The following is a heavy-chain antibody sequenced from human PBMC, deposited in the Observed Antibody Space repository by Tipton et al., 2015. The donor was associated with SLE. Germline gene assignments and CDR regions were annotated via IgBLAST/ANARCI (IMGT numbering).Heavy chain of an antibody. CDR3: AGPSSGSYWIYYFDY. V-gene: IGHV4-39*01. CDR2: IYYSGST. J-gene: IGHJ4*02. CDR1: GVSISSGGYY. D-gene: IGHD3-10*01. Sequence: TLSLTCTVSGVSISSGGYYWGWIRQPPGKGLEWIGSIYYSGSTYYNPSLKSRVTISVDTSKNQFSLKLSSVTAADTAVYYCAGPSSGSYWIYYFDYWGQGTLVTVSS.